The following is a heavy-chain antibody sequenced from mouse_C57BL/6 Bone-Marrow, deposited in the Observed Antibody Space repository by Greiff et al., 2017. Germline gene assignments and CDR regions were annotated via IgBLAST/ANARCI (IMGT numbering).Heavy chain of an antibody. Sequence: VQLQQSGAELVKPGASVKMSCQASGYTFTTYPIEWMKQNHGKSLEWIGNFHPYNDDTKYNEKFKGKDTLTVEKSSSTVYLELSRLTSDDSAVYYCARGGNYGGYYFDYWGQGTTLTVSS. V-gene: IGHV1-47*01. CDR2: FHPYNDDT. CDR3: ARGGNYGGYYFDY. J-gene: IGHJ2*01. CDR1: GYTFTTYP. D-gene: IGHD2-1*01.